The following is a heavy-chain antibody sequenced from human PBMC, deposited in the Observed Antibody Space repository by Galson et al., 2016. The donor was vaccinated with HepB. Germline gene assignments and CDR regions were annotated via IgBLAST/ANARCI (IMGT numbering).Heavy chain of an antibody. Sequence: SLRLSCAASGFPFSNYWMHWVRQAPGKGPVWVSRINSDGSSTTYADSVKGRFTISRDNAKNTLYLQMKSLRAEDTALYYCTRVHREGIAAAGLQIWGQGTLVIVSS. CDR2: INSDGSST. CDR1: GFPFSNYW. CDR3: TRVHREGIAAAGLQI. V-gene: IGHV3-74*01. J-gene: IGHJ4*02. D-gene: IGHD6-13*01.